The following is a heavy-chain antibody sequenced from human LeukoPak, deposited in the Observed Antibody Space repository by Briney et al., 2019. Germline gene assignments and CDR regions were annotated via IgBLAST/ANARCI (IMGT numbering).Heavy chain of an antibody. D-gene: IGHD2-2*02. Sequence: PSQTLSLTCTVSGGSISSGGYYWSWIRQHPGKGLEWIGYIYYSGSTYYNPSLKSRVTISVDTSKNQFSLKLSSVTAADTAVYYCARGACSQLPYEECYYGMDVWGQGATVTVSS. V-gene: IGHV4-31*03. CDR3: ARGACSQLPYEECYYGMDV. CDR1: GGSISSGGYY. J-gene: IGHJ6*02. CDR2: IYYSGST.